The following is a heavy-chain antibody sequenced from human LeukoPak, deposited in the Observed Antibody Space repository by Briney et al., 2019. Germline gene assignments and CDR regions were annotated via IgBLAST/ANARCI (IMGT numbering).Heavy chain of an antibody. J-gene: IGHJ6*02. CDR3: ARYDRGKFYYYGLDV. CDR1: GGAISSYH. D-gene: IGHD3-16*01. V-gene: IGHV4-4*07. CDR2: IYYSGST. Sequence: SETLSLTCTVSGGAISSYHWSWIRQPAGKGLVWIGRIYYSGSTSYNPSLKSRVTISVDTSKNQFSLKLSSVTAADTAVYYCARYDRGKFYYYGLDVWGPGTTVTVSS.